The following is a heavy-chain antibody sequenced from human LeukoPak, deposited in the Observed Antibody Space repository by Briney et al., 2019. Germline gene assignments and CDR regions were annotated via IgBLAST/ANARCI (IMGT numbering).Heavy chain of an antibody. CDR2: ISWNSGSI. V-gene: IGHV3-9*01. CDR3: AKDATDWDAFDI. D-gene: IGHD2-21*01. CDR1: GFTFDDYA. J-gene: IGHJ3*02. Sequence: GGSLRLSCAASGFTFDDYAMHWVRHAPGKGLEWVSGISWNSGSIGYADSVKGRFTISRDNAKNSLYLQMNSLRAEDTALYYCAKDATDWDAFDIWGQGTMVTVSS.